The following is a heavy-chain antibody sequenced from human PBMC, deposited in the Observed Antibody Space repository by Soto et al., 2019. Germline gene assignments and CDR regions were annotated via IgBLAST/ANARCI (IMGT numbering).Heavy chain of an antibody. J-gene: IGHJ5*02. CDR3: ARSVVPATMRGWFDP. D-gene: IGHD2-2*01. CDR2: VNPRSGST. V-gene: IGHV1-46*03. Sequence: QVQLVQSGAEVKKPGASVKVSCKASGYSFTTYNIHWVRQAPGQGLDWMGIVNPRSGSTVYAQRFQGRVTMTGDTSTSTVYMALSSLRSDDTAVYYCARSVVPATMRGWFDPWGQGTLVTVSS. CDR1: GYSFTTYN.